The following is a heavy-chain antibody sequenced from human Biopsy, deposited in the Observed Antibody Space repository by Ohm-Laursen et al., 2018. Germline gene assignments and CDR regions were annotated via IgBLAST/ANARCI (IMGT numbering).Heavy chain of an antibody. CDR3: AGIVLGPTNDAFDI. CDR2: IYPGGGT. CDR1: GDSIRNYY. D-gene: IGHD1-26*01. Sequence: GTLSLTCTVSGDSIRNYYWSLIRQAAGKGLEWIGRIYPGGGTIYNPSLKSRVTMSVDTSKNHFSLNLNSVTAADTAVYYCAGIVLGPTNDAFDIWGQGTMVTVSS. J-gene: IGHJ3*02. V-gene: IGHV4-4*07.